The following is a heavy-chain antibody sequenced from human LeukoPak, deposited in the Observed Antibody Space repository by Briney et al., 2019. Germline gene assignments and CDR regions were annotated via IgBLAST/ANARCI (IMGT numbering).Heavy chain of an antibody. D-gene: IGHD3-22*01. CDR3: ARSEDSSGYYGVLDY. Sequence: ASVKVSCKASGYTFTSYDINWVRQAPGQGLEWMGWISTYNGNTNYARKLQGRVTMTTDTSVITAYMELRSLRSDDTAVYYCARSEDSSGYYGVLDYWGQGTLVTVSS. CDR2: ISTYNGNT. CDR1: GYTFTSYD. J-gene: IGHJ4*02. V-gene: IGHV1-18*01.